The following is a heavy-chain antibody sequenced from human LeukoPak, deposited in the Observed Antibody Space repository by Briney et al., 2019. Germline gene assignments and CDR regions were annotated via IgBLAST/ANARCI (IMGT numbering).Heavy chain of an antibody. CDR1: GGSFSGYY. CDR3: AREGSDSSSPENPFDY. CDR2: IYYSGST. V-gene: IGHV4-34*01. Sequence: PSETLSLTCAVYGGSFSGYYWSWIRQPPGKGLEWIGSIYYSGSTYYNPSLKSRVTISVDTSKNQFSLKLSSVTAADTAVYYCAREGSDSSSPENPFDYWGQGTLVTVSS. J-gene: IGHJ4*02. D-gene: IGHD6-6*01.